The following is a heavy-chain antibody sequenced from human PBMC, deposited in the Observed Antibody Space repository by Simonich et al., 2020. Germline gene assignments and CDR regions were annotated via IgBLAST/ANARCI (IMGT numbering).Heavy chain of an antibody. D-gene: IGHD5-18*01. Sequence: EVQLVESGGGLVKPGGSLRLSCAASGFTFSSYSMNWVRQAPGKGLWLVSSISSSSSYIYYADSVKGRFTISRDNAKNSLYLQMNSLRAEDTAVYYCARDVDTAMVFDYWGQGTLVTVSS. J-gene: IGHJ4*02. V-gene: IGHV3-21*01. CDR3: ARDVDTAMVFDY. CDR1: GFTFSSYS. CDR2: ISSSSSYI.